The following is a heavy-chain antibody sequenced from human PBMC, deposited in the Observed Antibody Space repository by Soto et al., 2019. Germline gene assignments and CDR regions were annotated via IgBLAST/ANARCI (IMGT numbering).Heavy chain of an antibody. V-gene: IGHV3-13*01. CDR2: IGTAGDT. D-gene: IGHD6-13*01. J-gene: IGHJ4*02. CDR3: ARVSIAAAGSVDY. CDR1: GFTFSSYD. Sequence: EVQLVESGGGLVQPGGSLRLSCAASGFTFSSYDMHWVRQATGKGLEWVSAIGTAGDTYYPGSVKGRFTISRENAKNSLYLQMNSLRAEDTAVYYCARVSIAAAGSVDYWGQGTLVTVSS.